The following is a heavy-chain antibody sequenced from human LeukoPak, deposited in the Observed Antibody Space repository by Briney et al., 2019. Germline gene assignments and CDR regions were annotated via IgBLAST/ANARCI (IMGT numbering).Heavy chain of an antibody. CDR3: ARTPPRYSSTWSLGYFDY. Sequence: SETLSLTCSVYGASISSDYWSWIRQPPGKGLEWIGCIYYTGSTSYNPSLKSRVTISVDTSKNQFSLQLNSVTAADTAVYYCARTPPRYSSTWSLGYFDYWGQGTLVTVSS. CDR2: IYYTGST. V-gene: IGHV4-59*01. CDR1: GASISSDY. D-gene: IGHD6-13*01. J-gene: IGHJ4*02.